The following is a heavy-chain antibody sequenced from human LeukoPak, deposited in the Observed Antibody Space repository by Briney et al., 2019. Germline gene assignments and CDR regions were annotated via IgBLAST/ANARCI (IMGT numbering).Heavy chain of an antibody. V-gene: IGHV3-23*01. J-gene: IGHJ2*01. D-gene: IGHD2-2*01. CDR3: AKGTIVPALYLYFAL. CDR1: GFTFSSYA. CDR2: ISCNSASI. Sequence: PGGSLRLSCAASGFTFSSYAMNWLRQAPGKGLEWVSSISCNSASIYYADSVKGRFTISRDNSKNTLYLQMDSLSAADTAVYYCAKGTIVPALYLYFALWGRGTLVTVSS.